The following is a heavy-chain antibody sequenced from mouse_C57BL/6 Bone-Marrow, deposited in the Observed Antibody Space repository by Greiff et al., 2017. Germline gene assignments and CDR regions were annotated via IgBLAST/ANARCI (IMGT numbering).Heavy chain of an antibody. D-gene: IGHD1-1*01. CDR2: IWSDGST. CDR3: ARQDGSPHWYFDV. V-gene: IGHV2-6-1*01. J-gene: IGHJ1*03. Sequence: QVQLKESGPGLVAPSQSLSITCTVSGFSLTSYGVHWVRQPPGKGLEWLVVIWSDGSTTYNSALKSRLSISKDNSKSQVVLKMNSLQTDDTAMYYCARQDGSPHWYFDVWGTGTPVTVSS. CDR1: GFSLTSYG.